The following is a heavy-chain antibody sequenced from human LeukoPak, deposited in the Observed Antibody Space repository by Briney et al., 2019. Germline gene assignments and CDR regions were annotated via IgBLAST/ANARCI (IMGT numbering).Heavy chain of an antibody. CDR3: ARQDTAMVLDAFDI. D-gene: IGHD5-18*01. J-gene: IGHJ3*02. CDR2: IYPGDSDT. V-gene: IGHV5-51*01. CDR1: GYSFTSYW. Sequence: EESLRISCKGSGYSFTSYWIGWVRQMPGKGLEWMGIIYPGDSDTRYSPSFQGQVTVSADKSISTAYLQWSSLKAPDTAMYYCARQDTAMVLDAFDIWGQGTMVTVSS.